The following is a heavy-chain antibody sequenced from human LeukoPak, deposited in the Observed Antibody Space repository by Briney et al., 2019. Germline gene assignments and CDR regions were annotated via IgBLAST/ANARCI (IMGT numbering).Heavy chain of an antibody. Sequence: PSETLSLTCTVSGGSISGWYWSWIRQPPGKGLERIGNIYGSGYTNYNPSLKSRVTMSIDTSKNHFSLKLTSVTAADTATYYCARETSLAGFASGLGFNYWGQGILVSVSS. V-gene: IGHV4-59*01. CDR2: IYGSGYT. CDR3: ARETSLAGFASGLGFNY. J-gene: IGHJ4*01. CDR1: GGSISGWY. D-gene: IGHD6-19*01.